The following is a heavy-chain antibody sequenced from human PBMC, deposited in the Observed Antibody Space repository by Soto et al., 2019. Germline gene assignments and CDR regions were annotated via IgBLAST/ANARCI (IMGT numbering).Heavy chain of an antibody. D-gene: IGHD3-10*01. CDR1: GFTFSSYA. J-gene: IGHJ4*02. V-gene: IGHV3-30-3*01. Sequence: QVQLVESGGGVVQPGRSLRLSCAASGFTFSSYAMHWVRQAPGKGLEWVAVISYDGSNKYYADSVKGRFTISRDNSKNTLYVQMNSLRAEDTAVYYCAREGQYYYGPAGHFDYWGQGTLVTVSS. CDR2: ISYDGSNK. CDR3: AREGQYYYGPAGHFDY.